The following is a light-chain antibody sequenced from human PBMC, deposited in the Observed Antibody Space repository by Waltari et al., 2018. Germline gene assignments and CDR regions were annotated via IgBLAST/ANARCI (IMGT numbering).Light chain of an antibody. V-gene: IGLV1-51*02. CDR1: SSNIGNNY. Sequence: QSVLTQPPSVSAAPGQKVTISCSGSSSNIGNNYVSWYQQLPGRAPKLFIYENNKRPSGIHDRVSGSKSGTSATLGITGLQTGDEADYYCGTWDSSLSALVFGGGTNLTVL. CDR2: ENN. J-gene: IGLJ2*01. CDR3: GTWDSSLSALV.